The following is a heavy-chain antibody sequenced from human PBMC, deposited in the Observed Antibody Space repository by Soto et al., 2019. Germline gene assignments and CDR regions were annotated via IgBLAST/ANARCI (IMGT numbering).Heavy chain of an antibody. Sequence: QVQLVESGGGVVQPGRSLRLSCAASGFTFSSYGMHWVRQAPGKGLEWVAVIWYDGSNKYYADSVKGRFTISRDNSKNTLYLQMKSLRAEDTAVYYCARDGGDCSSTSCYGGGAFDYWGQGTLVTVSS. CDR2: IWYDGSNK. V-gene: IGHV3-33*01. CDR1: GFTFSSYG. CDR3: ARDGGDCSSTSCYGGGAFDY. J-gene: IGHJ4*02. D-gene: IGHD2-2*01.